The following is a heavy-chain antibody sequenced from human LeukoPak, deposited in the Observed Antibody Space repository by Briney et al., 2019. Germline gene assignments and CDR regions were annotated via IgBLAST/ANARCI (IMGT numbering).Heavy chain of an antibody. CDR1: GGSISRYY. CDR3: ARGIAAFEFDY. CDR2: IYYSGST. Sequence: PSETLSLTCTVSGGSISRYYWSWIRQPPGKGLEWIGYIYYSGSTNYNPSLKSRVTISVDTSKNQFSLKLSSVTAADTAVYYCARGIAAFEFDYWGQGTLVTVSS. D-gene: IGHD6-6*01. V-gene: IGHV4-59*01. J-gene: IGHJ4*02.